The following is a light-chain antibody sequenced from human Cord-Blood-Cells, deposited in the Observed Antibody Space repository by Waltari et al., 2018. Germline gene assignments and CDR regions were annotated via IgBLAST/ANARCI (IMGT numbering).Light chain of an antibody. CDR2: SNN. CDR1: SSNIGSNP. Sequence: QSVLTQPPSASGTPGQRVTISCSGSSSNIGSNPVNWYQQLPGTAPKLLIYSNNQRPSGFPDRFSGSKSGTSASLAISGLQSEDEADYYCAALDDSLNGYVFGTGTKVTVL. CDR3: AALDDSLNGYV. V-gene: IGLV1-44*01. J-gene: IGLJ1*01.